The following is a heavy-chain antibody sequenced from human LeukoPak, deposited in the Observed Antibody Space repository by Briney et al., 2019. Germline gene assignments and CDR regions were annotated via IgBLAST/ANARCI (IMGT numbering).Heavy chain of an antibody. V-gene: IGHV3-23*01. D-gene: IGHD1-26*01. J-gene: IGHJ4*02. CDR3: AKDRKWEPIFDY. CDR1: GFTFSSSA. Sequence: QSGGSLRLSCAASGFTFSSSAMSWVRQVPGKGLEWVSGISASGGSTSYADSVRGRFTISRDNSKNTLYVQMNSLRDEDTAVYYCAKDRKWEPIFDYWGQGTLVTVSS. CDR2: ISASGGST.